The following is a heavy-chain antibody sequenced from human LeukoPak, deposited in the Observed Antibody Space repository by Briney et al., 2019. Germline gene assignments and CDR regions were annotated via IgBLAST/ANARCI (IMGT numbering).Heavy chain of an antibody. CDR3: ARGIAAAGIAAYDY. J-gene: IGHJ4*02. D-gene: IGHD6-13*01. Sequence: SETLSLTCAVYGGSFSGYYWSWIRQPPGKGLEWIGEINHSGSTNYNPSLKSRVTISVGTSKNQFSLKLSSVTAADTAVYYCARGIAAAGIAAYDYWGQGTLVTVSS. CDR1: GGSFSGYY. CDR2: INHSGST. V-gene: IGHV4-34*01.